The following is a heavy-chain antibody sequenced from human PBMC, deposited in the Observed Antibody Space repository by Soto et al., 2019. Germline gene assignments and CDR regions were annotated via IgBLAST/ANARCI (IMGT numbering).Heavy chain of an antibody. CDR1: GGSISSYY. Sequence: QVQLQESGPGLVKPSETLSLTCTVSGGSISSYYWSWIRQPPGKGLEWIGYIYYSGSTNYNPSLKRRVTISVDTSKNQFSLKLNSMTDADTAVYYCARHNYGSGSTYFDYWGQGTLVTVSS. D-gene: IGHD3-10*01. CDR2: IYYSGST. V-gene: IGHV4-59*08. J-gene: IGHJ4*02. CDR3: ARHNYGSGSTYFDY.